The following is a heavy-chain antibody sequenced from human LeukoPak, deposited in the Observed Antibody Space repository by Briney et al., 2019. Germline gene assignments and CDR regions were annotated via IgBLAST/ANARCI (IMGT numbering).Heavy chain of an antibody. J-gene: IGHJ4*02. CDR3: ATGEYYYDSSGYQD. CDR2: IIPIFGTA. Sequence: ASVKVSCKASGGTFSSYAISWVRQAPGQGLEWMGGIIPIFGTANYAQKFQGRVTMTEDTSTDTAYMELSSLRSEDTAVYYCATGEYYYDSSGYQDWGQGTLVTVSS. V-gene: IGHV1-69*06. CDR1: GGTFSSYA. D-gene: IGHD3-22*01.